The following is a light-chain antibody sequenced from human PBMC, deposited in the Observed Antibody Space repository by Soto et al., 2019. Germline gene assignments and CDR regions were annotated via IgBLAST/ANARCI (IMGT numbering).Light chain of an antibody. CDR2: DAS. CDR3: QQYNIWPPWT. J-gene: IGKJ1*01. CDR1: QSVSNN. V-gene: IGKV3-15*01. Sequence: ILMTQSPATLSVSPGERATLSCRASQSVSNNLAWYQQKPGQAPRLLIYDASTRATGIPARFSGSGSGTDFTLTISGRQSEIFAVFYCQQYNIWPPWTFGQGTKVEVK.